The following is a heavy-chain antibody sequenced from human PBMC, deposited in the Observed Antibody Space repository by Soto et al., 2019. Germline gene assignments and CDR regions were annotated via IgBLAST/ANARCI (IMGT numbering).Heavy chain of an antibody. Sequence: EVQLVESGGGLVKPGGSLRLSCAASGFTFNNAWMNWVRQAPGKGLEWVGRIKSKTGGGTTDYAAPVKGRFTISRDDSKNTLYLQMNSLKPEDTAVYYCTTPTGDYPLYFDLWGRGTLVTVSS. D-gene: IGHD4-17*01. CDR3: TTPTGDYPLYFDL. V-gene: IGHV3-15*07. CDR2: IKSKTGGGTT. J-gene: IGHJ2*01. CDR1: GFTFNNAW.